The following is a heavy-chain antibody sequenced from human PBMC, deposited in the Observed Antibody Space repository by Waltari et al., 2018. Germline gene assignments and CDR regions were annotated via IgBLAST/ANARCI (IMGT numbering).Heavy chain of an antibody. CDR3: ARDEQYYDILTGFAPGPYFDY. Sequence: EVQLVESGGGLVQPGGSLRLSCAASGFTFSSYWMSWVRQAPGKGLGWVANIKQDGSEKYYVDSVKGRFTISRDNAKNSLYLQMNSLRAEDTAVYYCARDEQYYDILTGFAPGPYFDYWGQGTLVTVSS. D-gene: IGHD3-9*01. V-gene: IGHV3-7*01. CDR2: IKQDGSEK. J-gene: IGHJ4*02. CDR1: GFTFSSYW.